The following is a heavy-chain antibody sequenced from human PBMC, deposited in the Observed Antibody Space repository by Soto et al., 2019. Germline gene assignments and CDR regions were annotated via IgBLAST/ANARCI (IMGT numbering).Heavy chain of an antibody. Sequence: EVQLLESGGGLVQPGGSLRLSCTASGFTFSIYGMDWVRQAPGKGLEWISAISGSGGGTYHADSVKGRFTISRDNSKNTLYLQMSSLRDEDTALYYCARDAVAREGGTQYYFDYWGQGTLVTVSS. CDR1: GFTFSIYG. D-gene: IGHD6-19*01. CDR2: ISGSGGGT. CDR3: ARDAVAREGGTQYYFDY. V-gene: IGHV3-23*01. J-gene: IGHJ4*02.